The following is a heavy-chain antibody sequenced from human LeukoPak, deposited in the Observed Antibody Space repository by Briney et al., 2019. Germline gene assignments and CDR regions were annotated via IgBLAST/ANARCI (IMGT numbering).Heavy chain of an antibody. CDR2: INPNTGGT. Sequence: ASVKVSCKASGYTFTGYYMHWVRQAPAQGLEWMGRINPNTGGTIYAQKFQGRVTMTRDTSITTAYMELSRLRSDDTAVYYCARVELIGDYYFDYWGQGTLVTVSP. V-gene: IGHV1-2*06. CDR1: GYTFTGYY. J-gene: IGHJ4*02. D-gene: IGHD1-7*01. CDR3: ARVELIGDYYFDY.